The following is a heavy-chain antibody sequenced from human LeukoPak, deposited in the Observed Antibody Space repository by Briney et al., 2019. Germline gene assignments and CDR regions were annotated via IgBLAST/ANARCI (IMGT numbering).Heavy chain of an antibody. CDR1: GFTFSSYW. CDR3: ARDGGRYCSGGSCYSPWFDP. Sequence: PGGSLRLSCAASGFTFSSYWMSWVRQAPGKGLEWVANTKQDGSEKYYVDSVKGRFTISRDNAKNSLYLQMNSLRAEDTAVYYCARDGGRYCSGGSCYSPWFDPWGQGTLVTVSS. V-gene: IGHV3-7*01. D-gene: IGHD2-15*01. J-gene: IGHJ5*02. CDR2: TKQDGSEK.